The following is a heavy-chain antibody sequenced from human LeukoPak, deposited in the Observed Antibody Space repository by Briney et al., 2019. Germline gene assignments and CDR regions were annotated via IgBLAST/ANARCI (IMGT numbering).Heavy chain of an antibody. Sequence: PSETLSLTCTASGGSISGSEWSWIRQPPGKGLEWIAYMYNSGSTNYNPSLKSRVTISIDTSKNQFSLKLSSLTAADTAIYYCARGIESYGDYGYWGQGILVTVSS. CDR2: MYNSGST. V-gene: IGHV4-59*01. D-gene: IGHD4-17*01. J-gene: IGHJ4*02. CDR1: GGSISGSE. CDR3: ARGIESYGDYGY.